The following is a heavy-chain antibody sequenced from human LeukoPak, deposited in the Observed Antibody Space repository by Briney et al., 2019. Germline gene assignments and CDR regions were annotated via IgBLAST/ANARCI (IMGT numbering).Heavy chain of an antibody. CDR1: GGSISSGSYY. V-gene: IGHV4-61*02. CDR3: ARQYDSSGYYYVFDY. CDR2: IYTSGST. Sequence: SQTLSLTCTVSGGSISSGSYYWSWIRQPAGKGLEWIGRIYTSGSTNYNPSLKSRVTISVDTSKNQFSLKLSSVTAADTAVYYCARQYDSSGYYYVFDYWGQGTLVTV. J-gene: IGHJ4*02. D-gene: IGHD3-22*01.